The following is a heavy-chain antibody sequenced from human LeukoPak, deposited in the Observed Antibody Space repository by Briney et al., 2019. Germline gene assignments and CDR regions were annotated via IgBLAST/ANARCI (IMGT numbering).Heavy chain of an antibody. D-gene: IGHD2-15*01. CDR1: GFTFSSYA. Sequence: GGSLRLSCAASGFTFSSYAMSWVRQAPGKGLEWVSAISGSGGSTYYADSVKGRFTISRDNSKNTLYLQMNILRAEDTAEYYCAKSPRVVVAATGPYDYWGQGTLVTVSS. V-gene: IGHV3-23*01. J-gene: IGHJ4*02. CDR3: AKSPRVVVAATGPYDY. CDR2: ISGSGGST.